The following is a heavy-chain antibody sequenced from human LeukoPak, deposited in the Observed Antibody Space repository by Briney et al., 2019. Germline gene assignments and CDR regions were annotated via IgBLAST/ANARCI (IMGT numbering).Heavy chain of an antibody. CDR3: AKDRSSPERPWYFDY. D-gene: IGHD2-2*01. V-gene: IGHV3-23*01. CDR2: ISGSGGST. J-gene: IGHJ4*02. CDR1: GFTFSSYA. Sequence: QPGASLRLSCAASGFTFSSYAMSWVRQAPGKGLEWVSAISGSGGSTYYADSVKGRFTISRGNSKNTLYLQMNSLRAEDTAVYYCAKDRSSPERPWYFDYWGQGTLVTVSS.